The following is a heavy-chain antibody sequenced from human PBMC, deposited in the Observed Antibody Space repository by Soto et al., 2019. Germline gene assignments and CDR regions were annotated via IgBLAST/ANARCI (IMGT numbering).Heavy chain of an antibody. V-gene: IGHV1-18*04. Sequence: ASVKVSCKASGYSFSSYGITWVRQAPGQPLEWLGWISLYSDGTNYAQKFQGRVSMTTDTSTTTAYMELRSLRSDDTAVYYCARVVPGAEAWFGPWGQGTLVTVSS. CDR2: ISLYSDGT. CDR3: ARVVPGAEAWFGP. J-gene: IGHJ5*02. CDR1: GYSFSSYG. D-gene: IGHD2-2*01.